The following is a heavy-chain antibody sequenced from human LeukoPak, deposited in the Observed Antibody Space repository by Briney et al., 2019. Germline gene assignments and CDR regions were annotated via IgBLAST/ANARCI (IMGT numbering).Heavy chain of an antibody. CDR1: GGSISSSRYY. CDR3: ARHRPEGYWYFDL. J-gene: IGHJ2*01. V-gene: IGHV4-39*01. Sequence: SETLSLTCTVSGGSISSSRYYWGWIRQPPGKGLEWIGSIYYSGSTYYNPSLKSRVTISVDTSKNQFSLKLSSVTAADTAVYYCARHRPEGYWYFDLWGRGTLVTVSS. CDR2: IYYSGST. D-gene: IGHD1-14*01.